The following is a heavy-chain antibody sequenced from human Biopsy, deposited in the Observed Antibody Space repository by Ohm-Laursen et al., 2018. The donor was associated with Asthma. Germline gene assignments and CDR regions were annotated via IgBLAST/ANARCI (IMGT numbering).Heavy chain of an antibody. CDR2: ITDTSRYI. D-gene: IGHD1-14*01. J-gene: IGHJ4*02. V-gene: IGHV3-21*01. CDR3: ASDRPELPTELDY. CDR1: GFTFSHYN. Sequence: SLRLSCTASGFTFSHYNMNWVRQAPGKGLEWVSSITDTSRYIKYADSVKGRFTISRDNAKNSLYLQMNSLRAEDTAVYYCASDRPELPTELDYWGPGTLVTVSS.